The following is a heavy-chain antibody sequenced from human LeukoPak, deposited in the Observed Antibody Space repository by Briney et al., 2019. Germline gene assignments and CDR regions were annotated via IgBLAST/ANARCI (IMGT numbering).Heavy chain of an antibody. CDR3: TTYGSGRKFDY. D-gene: IGHD3-10*01. Sequence: PSETLSLTCAVSGDSISSSHWWSWVRQIPGKGLEWVGRIESKTDGGTTDYAAPVKGRFTISRDDSTNTLYLQMNSLKSEDTAVYYCTTYGSGRKFDYWGQGILVTVSS. CDR1: GDSISSSHW. CDR2: IESKTDGGTT. V-gene: IGHV3-15*04. J-gene: IGHJ4*02.